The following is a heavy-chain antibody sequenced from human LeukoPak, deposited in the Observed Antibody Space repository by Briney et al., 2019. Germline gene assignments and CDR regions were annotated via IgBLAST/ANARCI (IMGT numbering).Heavy chain of an antibody. Sequence: PSETLSLTCAVYGGSFSGYYWSWIGQPPGKGLEWIGEINHRGSTNYNPSLKSRVTISVDTSKNQFSLKVSSVTAADTAVYYCARQLGPGRYSYASGPFDYWGQGTLVTVSS. CDR1: GGSFSGYY. D-gene: IGHD5-18*01. V-gene: IGHV4-34*01. CDR3: ARQLGPGRYSYASGPFDY. CDR2: INHRGST. J-gene: IGHJ4*02.